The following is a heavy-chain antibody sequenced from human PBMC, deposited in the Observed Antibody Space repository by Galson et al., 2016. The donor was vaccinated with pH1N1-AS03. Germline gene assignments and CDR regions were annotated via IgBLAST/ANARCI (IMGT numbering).Heavy chain of an antibody. Sequence: SGYTFTTYDINWVRQAAGQGLEWMGWMTPNNGNTGYAQRFQGRVTVTRNTSISTAYMELSGLQSEDTAVYYCARSFLGETDDWGQGTLVIVSS. CDR3: ARSFLGETDD. CDR1: GYTFTTYD. CDR2: MTPNNGNT. J-gene: IGHJ4*02. V-gene: IGHV1-8*01. D-gene: IGHD3-16*01.